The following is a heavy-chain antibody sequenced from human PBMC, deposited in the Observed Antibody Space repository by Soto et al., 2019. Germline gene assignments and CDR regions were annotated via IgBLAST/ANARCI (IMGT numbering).Heavy chain of an antibody. Sequence: ASVKASCKASGYTFANYAMRWVRQAPGQRLEWMGWINGGSGSTRYSQNFQGRLTITRDSSANTVYMELSSLRSGDTAIYYCAFCSPGECRYEYWGHGSLFTVSS. CDR1: GYTFANYA. CDR2: INGGSGST. D-gene: IGHD3-9*01. CDR3: AFCSPGECRYEY. J-gene: IGHJ4*01. V-gene: IGHV1-3*01.